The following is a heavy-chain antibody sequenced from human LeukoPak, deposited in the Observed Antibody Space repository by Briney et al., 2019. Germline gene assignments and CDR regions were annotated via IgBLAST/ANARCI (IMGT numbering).Heavy chain of an antibody. D-gene: IGHD2-15*01. J-gene: IGHJ4*02. Sequence: GASVKVSCKASGYTFTGYYMHWVRQAPGQGLEWMGWINPNSGGTNYAQKFQGRVTMTRDTSISTAYVELSRLRSDDTAVYYCARASAGIVVVVAAFDYWGQGTLVTVSS. V-gene: IGHV1-2*02. CDR2: INPNSGGT. CDR1: GYTFTGYY. CDR3: ARASAGIVVVVAAFDY.